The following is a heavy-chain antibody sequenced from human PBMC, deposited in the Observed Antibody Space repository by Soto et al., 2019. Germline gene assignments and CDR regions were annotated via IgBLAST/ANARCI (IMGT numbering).Heavy chain of an antibody. Sequence: SGPTLVNPTHTLTLTCTFSGFSLSTSGMFVIWIRQPPGKALEWLALIDWDDDKYYSTSLKTRLTISKDTSKNQVVLTMTNMDPVDTATYYCARMVVVTAPPYYYYGMDVWGQGTTVTVSS. CDR3: ARMVVVTAPPYYYYGMDV. CDR2: IDWDDDK. CDR1: GFSLSTSGMF. D-gene: IGHD2-21*02. J-gene: IGHJ6*02. V-gene: IGHV2-70*01.